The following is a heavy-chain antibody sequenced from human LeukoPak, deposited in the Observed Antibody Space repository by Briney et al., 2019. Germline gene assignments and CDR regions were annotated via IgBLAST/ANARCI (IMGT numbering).Heavy chain of an antibody. CDR3: ARASSVAGTGGL. Sequence: PGGSLRLSCAASGFTFSSYSMTWVRQAPGKGLEWVSSISSSSGYIYYADSVKGRFTISRDNAKNSLYLQMNSLRAEDTAVYYCARASSVAGTGGLWGQGTLVTVSS. D-gene: IGHD6-19*01. J-gene: IGHJ4*02. CDR1: GFTFSSYS. CDR2: ISSSSGYI. V-gene: IGHV3-21*01.